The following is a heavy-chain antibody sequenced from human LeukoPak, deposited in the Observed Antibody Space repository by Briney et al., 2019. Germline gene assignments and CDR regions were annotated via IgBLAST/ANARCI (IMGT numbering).Heavy chain of an antibody. D-gene: IGHD2-15*01. V-gene: IGHV4-34*01. CDR3: ARPNIRYCSGGACSNDGSDY. J-gene: IGHJ4*02. Sequence: GSLRLSCAASGFTFSSSWMTWVRQAPGKGLEWIGEINHSGSTNYNPSLKSRVTISVDTSKNQFSLKLSSVTAADTAVYYCARPNIRYCSGGACSNDGSDYWGQGTLVTVSS. CDR2: INHSGST. CDR1: GFTFSSSW.